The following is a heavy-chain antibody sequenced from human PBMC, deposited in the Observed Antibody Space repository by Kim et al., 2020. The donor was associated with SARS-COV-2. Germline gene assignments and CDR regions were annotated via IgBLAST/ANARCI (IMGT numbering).Heavy chain of an antibody. V-gene: IGHV3-7*01. Sequence: VDSVKGRFTNARDNGKNSLYLQMNSLRGEDTAVYFCATGPGTPGLVCDNWGQGTLVTVSS. J-gene: IGHJ4*02. D-gene: IGHD3-22*01. CDR3: ATGPGTPGLVCDN.